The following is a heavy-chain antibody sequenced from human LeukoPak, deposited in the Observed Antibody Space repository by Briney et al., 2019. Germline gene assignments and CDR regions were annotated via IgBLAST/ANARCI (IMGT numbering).Heavy chain of an antibody. J-gene: IGHJ4*02. CDR1: GFTFSSYA. V-gene: IGHV3-23*01. D-gene: IGHD2-2*01. CDR3: ASSTSCYLGCGFVY. Sequence: GGSLRLSCAASGFTFSSYAMSWVRQAPGKGLEWVSAISGSGGSTYYADSVKGRFTISRDNSKNTLYLQMNSLRAEDTAVYYCASSTSCYLGCGFVYWGQRTLVTLSS. CDR2: ISGSGGST.